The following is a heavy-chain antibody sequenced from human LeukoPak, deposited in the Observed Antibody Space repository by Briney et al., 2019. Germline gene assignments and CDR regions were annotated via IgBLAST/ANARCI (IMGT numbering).Heavy chain of an antibody. D-gene: IGHD1-26*01. CDR3: ATVGATPDGLVPDAFDI. CDR1: GYTLTELS. CDR2: FDPEDGET. V-gene: IGHV1-24*01. J-gene: IGHJ3*02. Sequence: GASVKVSCKVSGYTLTELSMHWVRQAPGKGLEWMGGFDPEDGETIYTQKFQGRVTMTEDTSTDTAYMELSSLRSEDTAVYYCATVGATPDGLVPDAFDIWGQGTMVTVSS.